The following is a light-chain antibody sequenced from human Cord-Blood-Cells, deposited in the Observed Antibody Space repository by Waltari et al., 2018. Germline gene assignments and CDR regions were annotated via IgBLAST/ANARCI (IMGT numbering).Light chain of an antibody. CDR1: QSISSY. CDR2: AAS. Sequence: DIPMTQSPPSLSASVAHRVPITCRASQSISSYLNWYQQKPGKAPKLLIYAASSLQSGVPSRFSGSGSGTDFTRTISSLQPEDFATYYCQQSYSTPWTFGQGTKVEIK. V-gene: IGKV1-39*01. J-gene: IGKJ1*01. CDR3: QQSYSTPWT.